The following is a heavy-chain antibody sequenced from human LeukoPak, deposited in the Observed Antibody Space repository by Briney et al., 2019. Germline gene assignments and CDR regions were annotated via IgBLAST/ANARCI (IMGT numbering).Heavy chain of an antibody. CDR2: ISYDGSNK. CDR1: GFTFSSYA. V-gene: IGHV3-30*04. J-gene: IGHJ4*02. CDR3: ARDIAVADLVDY. D-gene: IGHD6-19*01. Sequence: PGGSLRLSCAASGFTFSSYAMHWVRQAPGKGLEWVAVISYDGSNKYYADSVKGRFTISSDHSKNTLYLQMNSLRAEDTAVYYCARDIAVADLVDYWGQGTLVTVSS.